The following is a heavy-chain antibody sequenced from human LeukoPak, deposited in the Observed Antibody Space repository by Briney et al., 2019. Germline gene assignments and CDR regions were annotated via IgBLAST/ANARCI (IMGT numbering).Heavy chain of an antibody. CDR2: IYHSGST. CDR1: GGSISSGGYY. V-gene: IGHV4-30-2*01. CDR3: ARAGDSGTYYCPFQH. Sequence: PSETLSLTCTVSGGSISSGGYYWSWIQQPPGKGLEWIGYIYHSGSTYYNPSLKSRVTISVDRSKNQFSLKLSSVTAADTAVYYCARAGDSGTYYCPFQHWGQGTLVTVSS. J-gene: IGHJ1*01. D-gene: IGHD3-10*01.